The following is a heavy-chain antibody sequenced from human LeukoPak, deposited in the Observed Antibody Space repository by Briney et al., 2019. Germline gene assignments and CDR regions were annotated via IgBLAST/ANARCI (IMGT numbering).Heavy chain of an antibody. J-gene: IGHJ5*02. CDR2: IYSGGST. D-gene: IGHD6-19*01. Sequence: GGSLRLSCAASGFTFSSYAMSWVRQAPGKGLEWVSIIYSGGSTYYADFVKGRFTISRDNSKNTLYLQMNSLRAEDTAVYYCAKRSYTSDWNWFDPWGQGTLVTVSS. CDR3: AKRSYTSDWNWFDP. CDR1: GFTFSSYA. V-gene: IGHV3-23*03.